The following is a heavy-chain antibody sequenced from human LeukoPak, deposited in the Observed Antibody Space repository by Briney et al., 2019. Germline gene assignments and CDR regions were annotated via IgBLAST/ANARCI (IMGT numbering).Heavy chain of an antibody. V-gene: IGHV1-46*01. D-gene: IGHD3-22*01. J-gene: IGHJ5*02. Sequence: ASVKVSCKASGYTFTSYYMHWVRQAPGQGLEWMGIINPSGGSTSYAQKFQGRVTMTRDTSTSTVYMELSSLRSEDTAVYYCAKPITMIVVVIYMAPWWFDPWGQGTLVTVSS. CDR1: GYTFTSYY. CDR2: INPSGGST. CDR3: AKPITMIVVVIYMAPWWFDP.